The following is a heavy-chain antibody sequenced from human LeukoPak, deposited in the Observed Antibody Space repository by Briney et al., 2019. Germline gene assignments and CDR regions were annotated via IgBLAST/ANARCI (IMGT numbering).Heavy chain of an antibody. J-gene: IGHJ4*02. Sequence: GGSLRLSCAASGFTFSSYTMYWVRQAPGKGLEYVSAISSNGGSTYYANSVKGRFTISRDNSKNTLYLQMGSLRGEDMAVYYCAREVNWRFDYWGQGTLVTVSS. CDR2: ISSNGGST. D-gene: IGHD1-1*01. CDR3: AREVNWRFDY. CDR1: GFTFSSYT. V-gene: IGHV3-64*01.